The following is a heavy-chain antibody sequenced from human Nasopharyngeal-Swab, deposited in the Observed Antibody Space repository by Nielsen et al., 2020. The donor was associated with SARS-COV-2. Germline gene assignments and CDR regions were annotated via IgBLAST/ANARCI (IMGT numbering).Heavy chain of an antibody. J-gene: IGHJ6*02. D-gene: IGHD5-18*01. CDR3: ARGGRTRIQLWQGPPYGMDV. V-gene: IGHV1-69*01. CDR2: IIPIFGTA. Sequence: VRQAPGQGLEWMGGIIPIFGTANYAQKFQGRVTITADESTSTAYMELSSLRSEDTAVYYCARGGRTRIQLWQGPPYGMDVWGQGTTVTVSS.